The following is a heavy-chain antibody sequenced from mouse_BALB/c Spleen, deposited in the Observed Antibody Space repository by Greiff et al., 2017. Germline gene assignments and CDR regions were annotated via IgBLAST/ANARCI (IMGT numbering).Heavy chain of an antibody. V-gene: IGHV5-9-4*01. CDR2: ISSGGSYT. D-gene: IGHD2-10*02. CDR1: GFTFSSYA. J-gene: IGHJ4*01. CDR3: AREKYGNYPYCAMDY. Sequence: DVQLVESGGGLVKPGGSLKLSCAASGFTFSSYAMSWVRQSPEKRLEWVAEISSGGSYTYYPDTVTGRFTISRDNAKNTLYLEMSSLRSEDTAMYYCAREKYGNYPYCAMDYWGQGTSVTVSS.